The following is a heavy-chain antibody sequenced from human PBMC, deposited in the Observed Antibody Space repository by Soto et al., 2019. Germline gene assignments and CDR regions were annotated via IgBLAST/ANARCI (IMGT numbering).Heavy chain of an antibody. J-gene: IGHJ6*02. CDR3: ARREWYSSGWYYYYYYVLDV. V-gene: IGHV4-59*01. CDR1: GGSMKSYY. CDR2: IFSNGYT. D-gene: IGHD6-19*01. Sequence: SETLSLTCTVSGGSMKSYYWSWIRQTPGNRLEYIAYIFSNGYTNYNPSLKSRVTISLDTSKSQFSLKLTSVTAADTAVYYCARREWYSSGWYYYYYYVLDVWGQGTTVTVSS.